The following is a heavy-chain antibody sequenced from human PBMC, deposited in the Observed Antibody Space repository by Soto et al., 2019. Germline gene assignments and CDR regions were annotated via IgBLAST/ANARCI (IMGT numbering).Heavy chain of an antibody. V-gene: IGHV3-74*01. CDR1: GFTFSNSW. D-gene: IGHD1-1*01. Sequence: EVRLVESGGGLVQPGGSLRLSCAASGFTFSNSWMHWVRQPPGKGPVWVARINSDGTITNYADSVKGLFTISRDNAKDTLYRQMNSLGVEDTAVYSFTNWNYVDYWGKGTLVTVSS. CDR2: INSDGTIT. J-gene: IGHJ4*02. CDR3: TNWNYVDY.